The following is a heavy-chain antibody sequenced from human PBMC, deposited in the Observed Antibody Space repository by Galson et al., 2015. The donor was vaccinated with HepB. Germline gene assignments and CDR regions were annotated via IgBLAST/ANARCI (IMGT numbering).Heavy chain of an antibody. CDR3: ARDGGIVGAVSFDY. CDR2: IWFDGSNK. CDR1: GFTFRTYG. D-gene: IGHD1-26*01. Sequence: ASGFTFRTYGMHWVRQAPGKGLQWVAGIWFDGSNKNYADSVKGRFTISRDNPKNILYLQMDSLRGDDTGVYFCARDGGIVGAVSFDYWGRGTLVTVSS. J-gene: IGHJ4*02. V-gene: IGHV3-33*01.